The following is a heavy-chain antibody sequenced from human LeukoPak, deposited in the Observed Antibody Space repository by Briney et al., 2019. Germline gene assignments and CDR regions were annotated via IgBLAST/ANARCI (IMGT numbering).Heavy chain of an antibody. V-gene: IGHV3-21*03. J-gene: IGHJ4*02. CDR3: AVDYGGTPFDY. CDR1: GFTFNSYS. Sequence: GGSLRLSCAASGFTFNSYSMSWVRQAPGKGLEWVSSISSSSSYIYYADSVKGRFTISRDNAKNSLYLQMNSLRAEDTAVYYCAVDYGGTPFDYWGQGTLVTVSS. D-gene: IGHD4-23*01. CDR2: ISSSSSYI.